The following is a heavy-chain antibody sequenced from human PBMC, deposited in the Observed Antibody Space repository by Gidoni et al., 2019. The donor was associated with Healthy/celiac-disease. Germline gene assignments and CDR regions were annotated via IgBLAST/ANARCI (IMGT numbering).Heavy chain of an antibody. J-gene: IGHJ4*02. CDR3: ARLPANTYDFWSGYSLDY. D-gene: IGHD3-3*01. Sequence: EPQLVQSGAEVNTPGESLRTSCKGSGYSFPSSRIGWVRQMPGKGLEWMGRIDPSDSNTNYSPSFQGHVTISADKSIGTAYLLWSSLKASDTAMYYCARLPANTYDFWSGYSLDYWGQGTLVTVSS. CDR1: GYSFPSSR. CDR2: IDPSDSNT. V-gene: IGHV5-10-1*03.